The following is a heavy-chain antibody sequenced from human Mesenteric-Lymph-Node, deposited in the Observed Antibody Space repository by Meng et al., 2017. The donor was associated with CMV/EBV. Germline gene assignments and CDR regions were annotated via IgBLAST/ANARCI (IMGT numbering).Heavy chain of an antibody. Sequence: KASVYDYTNYALHWVRQVPGQRLEWMGWINTGNGNTKYSQKFQGRVTITRDTSATTAYMDLSSLRSEDTAVYYCARDPRVRGVEFDYWGQGTLVTVSS. CDR2: INTGNGNT. D-gene: IGHD3-10*01. V-gene: IGHV1-3*04. CDR1: VYDYTNYA. J-gene: IGHJ4*02. CDR3: ARDPRVRGVEFDY.